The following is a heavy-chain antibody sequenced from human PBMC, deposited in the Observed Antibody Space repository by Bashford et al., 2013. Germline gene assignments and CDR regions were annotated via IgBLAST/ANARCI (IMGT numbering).Heavy chain of an antibody. Sequence: VASVKVSCKASGGTFSSYAISWVRQAPGQGLEWMGGIIPILGIANYAQKFQGRVTITADKSTSTAYMELSSLRSEDTAVYYCASPRDIVLMVYADPDMYYFDYWGQGTLVTVSS. CDR1: GGTFSSYA. D-gene: IGHD2-8*01. V-gene: IGHV1-69*10. J-gene: IGHJ4*02. CDR2: IIPILGIA. CDR3: ASPRDIVLMVYADPDMYYFDY.